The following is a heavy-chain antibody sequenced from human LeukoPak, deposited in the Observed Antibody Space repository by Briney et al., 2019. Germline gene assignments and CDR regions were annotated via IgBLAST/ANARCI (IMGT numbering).Heavy chain of an antibody. CDR3: AREDELTCSSTSCYRRVGRYYYYYGMDV. CDR1: GGSISSYY. CDR2: IYYSGST. Sequence: PSETLSLTCTVSGGSISSYYWSWIRQPPGKGLEWIGYIYYSGSTNYNPSLKSRVTMSVDTSKNQFSLKLSSVTAADTAVYYCAREDELTCSSTSCYRRVGRYYYYYGMDVWGQGTTVTVSS. V-gene: IGHV4-59*12. D-gene: IGHD2-2*02. J-gene: IGHJ6*02.